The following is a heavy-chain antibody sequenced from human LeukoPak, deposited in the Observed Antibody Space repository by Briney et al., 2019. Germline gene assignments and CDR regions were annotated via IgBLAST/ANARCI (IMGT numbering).Heavy chain of an antibody. Sequence: GGSLRLSCAASGFTFSTYSMNWVRQAPGKGLEWVSYISTSSSIIYYADSVKGRFTISRDNAKNSLYLQMNSLRAEDTAVYYCARAGFGYSYGYPGGHFDYWGQGTLVTVSS. CDR2: ISTSSSII. D-gene: IGHD5-18*01. CDR1: GFTFSTYS. J-gene: IGHJ4*02. V-gene: IGHV3-48*01. CDR3: ARAGFGYSYGYPGGHFDY.